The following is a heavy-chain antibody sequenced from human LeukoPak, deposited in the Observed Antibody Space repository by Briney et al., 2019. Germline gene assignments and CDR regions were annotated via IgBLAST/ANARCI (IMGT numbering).Heavy chain of an antibody. V-gene: IGHV3-33*01. CDR1: GFIFSSYG. D-gene: IGHD2-21*02. CDR2: IWYDGSNK. CDR3: ARAYCGGDCYSTPNYYYHYYMDV. J-gene: IGHJ6*03. Sequence: GRSLRLSCAASGFIFSSYGMHWVRQAPGKGLEWVAVIWYDGSNKYYADSVKGRFTISRDNSKNTLYLQMNSLRAEDTAVYYCARAYCGGDCYSTPNYYYHYYMDVWGKGTTVTVSS.